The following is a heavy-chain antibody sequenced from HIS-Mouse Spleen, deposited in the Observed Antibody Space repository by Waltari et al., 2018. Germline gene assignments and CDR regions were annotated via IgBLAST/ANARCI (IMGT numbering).Heavy chain of an antibody. D-gene: IGHD5-12*01. Sequence: EVQLLESGGGLVQPGGSLRLSCVASGFTFSSYAMSWVRQGPGKGMGGVSTSSGRGGSTYYADSVKGRFTSSRDNSKNTLYLQMNSLRAEDTAVYYCAKGGKTWIYAFDIWGQGTMVTVSS. CDR1: GFTFSSYA. CDR3: AKGGKTWIYAFDI. CDR2: SSGRGGST. J-gene: IGHJ3*02. V-gene: IGHV3-23*01.